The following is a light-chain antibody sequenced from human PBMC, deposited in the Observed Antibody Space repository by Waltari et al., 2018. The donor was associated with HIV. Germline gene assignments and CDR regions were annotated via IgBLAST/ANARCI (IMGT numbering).Light chain of an antibody. V-gene: IGLV2-14*01. CDR2: EVS. CDR3: MSYISSATPE. CDR1: SRDLDNFTS. Sequence: QSALTQPASVSGSPGQSITISCTGTSRDLDNFTSVSWYQHHPGKAPKVIIYEVSNRPSGVSNRFSGSMSGHTASLIISGLQAEDEADYFCMSYISSATPEFGGGTKLTVL. J-gene: IGLJ3*02.